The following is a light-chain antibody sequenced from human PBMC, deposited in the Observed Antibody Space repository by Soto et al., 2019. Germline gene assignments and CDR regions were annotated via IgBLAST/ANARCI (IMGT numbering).Light chain of an antibody. V-gene: IGLV2-14*01. CDR1: SNDVGIYNY. J-gene: IGLJ3*02. Sequence: QSALTQPASVSGSPGQSITISCTGTSNDVGIYNYVSWYQQHPGKAPKLMIYEVTNRPSGVSDRFSGSKSDNTASLTISGLQAEDEADYYCSSYTISSTWVFGGGTKLIVL. CDR3: SSYTISSTWV. CDR2: EVT.